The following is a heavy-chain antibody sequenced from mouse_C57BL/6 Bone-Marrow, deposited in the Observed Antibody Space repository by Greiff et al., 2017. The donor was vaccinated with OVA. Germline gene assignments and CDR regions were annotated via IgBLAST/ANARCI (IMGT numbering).Heavy chain of an antibody. CDR1: GYTFTDYN. CDR3: ANDYDVVFAY. Sequence: VQLKQSGPELVKPGASVKIPCKASGYTFTDYNMDWVKQSHGKSLEWIGDINPNNGGTIYNQKFKGKATLTVDKSSSTAYMELRSLTSEDTAVYYCANDYDVVFAYWGQGTLVTVSA. J-gene: IGHJ3*01. V-gene: IGHV1-18*01. D-gene: IGHD2-4*01. CDR2: INPNNGGT.